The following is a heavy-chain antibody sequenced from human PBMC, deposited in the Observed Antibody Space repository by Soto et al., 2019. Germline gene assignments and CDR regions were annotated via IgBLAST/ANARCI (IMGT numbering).Heavy chain of an antibody. J-gene: IGHJ4*02. Sequence: ASVKVSCKASGYTFTSYDINWVRQATGQGLEWMGWMNPNSGNTGYAQKFQGRVTMTRDTSTSTVYMELSSLRSEDTAVYYCARGSYGRSSWDRVDYWGQGTLVTVSS. V-gene: IGHV1-8*01. CDR3: ARGSYGRSSWDRVDY. D-gene: IGHD6-13*01. CDR2: MNPNSGNT. CDR1: GYTFTSYD.